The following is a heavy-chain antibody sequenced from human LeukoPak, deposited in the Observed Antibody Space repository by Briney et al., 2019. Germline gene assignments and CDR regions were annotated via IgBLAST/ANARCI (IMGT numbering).Heavy chain of an antibody. V-gene: IGHV3-7*04. CDR1: GFTFSTYW. J-gene: IGHJ4*02. D-gene: IGHD2-2*01. Sequence: GGSLRPSCAASGFTFSTYWMSWVRQAPGTGLEWVASIKQDGSEKSYVDSVKGRFTISRGNAKNSLYLQMNSLRAEDTAVYYCARGGYQLLWYWGQGTLVTVSS. CDR2: IKQDGSEK. CDR3: ARGGYQLLWY.